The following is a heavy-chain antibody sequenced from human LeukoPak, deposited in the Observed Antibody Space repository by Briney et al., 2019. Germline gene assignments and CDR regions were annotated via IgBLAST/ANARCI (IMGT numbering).Heavy chain of an antibody. V-gene: IGHV4-61*02. CDR3: AGAQMEPDY. Sequence: SETLSLTCTVSGGSISSGSYYWSWIRQPAGKGLEWIGRIYTSGSTNYNPSLKSRVTISVDTSKNQFSLKLSSVTAADTAVYYCAGAQMEPDYWGQGTLVTVSS. D-gene: IGHD1-1*01. CDR1: GGSISSGSYY. CDR2: IYTSGST. J-gene: IGHJ4*02.